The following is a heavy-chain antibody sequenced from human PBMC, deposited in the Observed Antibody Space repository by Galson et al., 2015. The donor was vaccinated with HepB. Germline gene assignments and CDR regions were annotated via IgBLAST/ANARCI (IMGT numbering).Heavy chain of an antibody. V-gene: IGHV3-74*01. CDR1: GFTFSSYW. J-gene: IGHJ4*02. Sequence: SLRLSCAASGFTFSSYWMHWVRQAPGKGLVWVSRINSDGSSTSYADSVKGRFTISRDNAKNTLYLQMNSLRAEDTAVYYCARDTHYDILTGYYRTFDYWGQGTLVTVSS. CDR3: ARDTHYDILTGYYRTFDY. D-gene: IGHD3-9*01. CDR2: INSDGSST.